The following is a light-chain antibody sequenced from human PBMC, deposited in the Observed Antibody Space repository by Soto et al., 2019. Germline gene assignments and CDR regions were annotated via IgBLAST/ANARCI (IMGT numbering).Light chain of an antibody. V-gene: IGLV1-44*01. J-gene: IGLJ3*02. Sequence: QSVLTQPPLASGTPGQRVSISCSGTNSNIGSNTVNWYQQLPRTAPKLLIYSNSQRRSGVPARLSGSKSGTSASLAINGLQPEDEADYYCAAWDDSLNGWVFGGGTKVTVL. CDR1: NSNIGSNT. CDR3: AAWDDSLNGWV. CDR2: SNS.